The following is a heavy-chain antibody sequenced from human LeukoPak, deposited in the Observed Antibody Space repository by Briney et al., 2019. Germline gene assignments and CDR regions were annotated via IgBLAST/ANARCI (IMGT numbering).Heavy chain of an antibody. Sequence: PSETLSLTCTVSGGSISSYHWSWIRQPPGKGLEWIGYIYCTGSTTYNPSLNSRVTISVDASKNQFSLKLSSVTAADTALYYCARYSGTHTRNFDYWGQGTLVTVSS. V-gene: IGHV4-59*08. CDR1: GGSISSYH. CDR2: IYCTGST. J-gene: IGHJ4*02. CDR3: ARYSGTHTRNFDY. D-gene: IGHD1-26*01.